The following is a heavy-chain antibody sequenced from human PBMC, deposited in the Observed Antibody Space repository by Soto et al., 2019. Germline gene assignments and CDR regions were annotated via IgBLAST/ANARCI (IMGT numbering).Heavy chain of an antibody. CDR3: ATSGKYCSGGSCYRYYFDY. CDR2: ISGSGGST. Sequence: EVQLLESGGGLVQPGGSLRLSCAASGFTFSSYAMSWVRQAPGKGLEWVSAISGSGGSTYYADSVKGRFTISRDNSKNPLYLQMTSLRAEDTAVYYCATSGKYCSGGSCYRYYFDYWGQGTLVTVSS. J-gene: IGHJ4*02. CDR1: GFTFSSYA. V-gene: IGHV3-23*01. D-gene: IGHD2-15*01.